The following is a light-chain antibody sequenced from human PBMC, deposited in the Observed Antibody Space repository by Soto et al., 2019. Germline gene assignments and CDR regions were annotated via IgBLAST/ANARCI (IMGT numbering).Light chain of an antibody. Sequence: QSVFTQPPSVSAAPGQKVNISCSGSSSNIGNNYVSWYQQLPGTAPKLLIYDNNKRPSGIPDRFSGSKSGTSATLGITGLQTGDEADYYCGTWDSSLSALFGGGTKLTVL. V-gene: IGLV1-51*01. CDR1: SSNIGNNY. CDR3: GTWDSSLSAL. CDR2: DNN. J-gene: IGLJ2*01.